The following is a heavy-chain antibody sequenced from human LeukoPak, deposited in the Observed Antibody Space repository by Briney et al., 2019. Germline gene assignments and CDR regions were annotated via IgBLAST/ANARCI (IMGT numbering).Heavy chain of an antibody. Sequence: GVLRLSCAASGFTFSGFAMSWIRQAPGKGLEWVSSISRSGESTFYADSVRGRFTISRDNSKNTVSLQMESLRAEDTALYYCAKDYAVGSIDYWGQGTLVTVSS. CDR1: GFTFSGFA. CDR3: AKDYAVGSIDY. CDR2: ISRSGEST. J-gene: IGHJ4*02. V-gene: IGHV3-23*01. D-gene: IGHD3-16*01.